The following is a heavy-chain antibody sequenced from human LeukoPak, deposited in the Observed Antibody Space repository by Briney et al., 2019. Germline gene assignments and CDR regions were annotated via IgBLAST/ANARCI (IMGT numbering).Heavy chain of an antibody. CDR2: TYYRSKWYN. Sequence: SQTLSLTCAISGDSASSNSAAWNWIRQSPSRGLEWLGRTYYRSKWYNDYAVSVKSRITINPDTSKNQFSLQLNSVTPEDTAVYYCAREGLTYYYDSSGYPLGPNWFDPWGQGTLVTVSS. V-gene: IGHV6-1*01. CDR1: GDSASSNSAA. CDR3: AREGLTYYYDSSGYPLGPNWFDP. D-gene: IGHD3-22*01. J-gene: IGHJ5*02.